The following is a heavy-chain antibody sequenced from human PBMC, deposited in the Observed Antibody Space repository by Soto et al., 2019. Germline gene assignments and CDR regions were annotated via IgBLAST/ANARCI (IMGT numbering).Heavy chain of an antibody. V-gene: IGHV4-34*01. Sequence: QLQQGGAGLLKPSETLSLTCVVSGGSFSTYYYNCIRQSPGKGLEGIGEINHSGSNNYSPSLKSRVTMSLDTSKNQFSLKLTSVTAADTAVYYCARGGSNDWQVAFDIWGQGTMVTVSS. CDR1: GGSFSTYY. D-gene: IGHD3-9*01. CDR3: ARGGSNDWQVAFDI. CDR2: INHSGSN. J-gene: IGHJ3*02.